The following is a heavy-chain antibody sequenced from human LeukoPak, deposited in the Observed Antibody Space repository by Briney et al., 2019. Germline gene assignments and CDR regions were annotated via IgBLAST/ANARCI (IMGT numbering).Heavy chain of an antibody. CDR1: GGTFSSYA. CDR2: IIPIFGTA. V-gene: IGHV1-69*06. J-gene: IGHJ4*02. CDR3: ARDDDSSGYYFLVGYY. Sequence: GSSVKVSCKASGGTFSSYAISWVRQAPGQGLEWMGGIIPIFGTANYAQKFQGRVTITADKSTSTAYMELSSLRSEDTAVYNCARDDDSSGYYFLVGYYWGQGTLVTVSS. D-gene: IGHD3-22*01.